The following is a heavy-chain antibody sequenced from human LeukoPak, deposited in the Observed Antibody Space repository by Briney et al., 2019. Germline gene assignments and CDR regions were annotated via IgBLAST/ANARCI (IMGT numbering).Heavy chain of an antibody. V-gene: IGHV4-34*01. CDR2: INHSGST. Sequence: PSETLSLTCAIYVGTFSGYYWSWIRQPPGKGLEWIGEINHSGSTNYNPSLKSRVTISVDTSKNQFSLKLSSVTAADTAVYYCPSARELPRLDPIGDYWGQGTLVTVSS. CDR3: PSARELPRLDPIGDY. J-gene: IGHJ4*02. D-gene: IGHD3-10*01. CDR1: VGTFSGYY.